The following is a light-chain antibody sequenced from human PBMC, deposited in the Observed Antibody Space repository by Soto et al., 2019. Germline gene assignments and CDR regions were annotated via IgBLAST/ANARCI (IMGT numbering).Light chain of an antibody. Sequence: EIVLTQSPATLSLSPGERATLSCRASQSVSSYLAWYQQKPGQAPRLLIYDASTRATVMPAKFSGSGSGTVITITISRKEPEYFGVYYCQHRSNWPTFGKGTRLEIK. V-gene: IGKV3-11*01. CDR2: DAS. CDR1: QSVSSY. J-gene: IGKJ5*01. CDR3: QHRSNWPT.